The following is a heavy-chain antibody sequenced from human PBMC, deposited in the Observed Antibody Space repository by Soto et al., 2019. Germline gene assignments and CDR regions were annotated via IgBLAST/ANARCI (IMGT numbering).Heavy chain of an antibody. CDR3: ASSYGSGYRAFDY. CDR1: GDTFTFYS. CDR2: INPILRMS. D-gene: IGHD3-10*01. V-gene: IGHV1-69*02. J-gene: IGHJ4*02. Sequence: QVQLVQSGAEVKRPGSSVKVSCKASGDTFTFYSINWVRQAPGLGLEWMGRINPILRMSNYAQRFQGRVTMTADNSTSTDYIELSSLRSEDTAIYFCASSYGSGYRAFDYWGQEALVTVSS.